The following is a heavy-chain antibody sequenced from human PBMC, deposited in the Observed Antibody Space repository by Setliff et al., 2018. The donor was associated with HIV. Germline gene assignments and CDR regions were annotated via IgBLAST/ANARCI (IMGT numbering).Heavy chain of an antibody. CDR2: IYYSGSP. V-gene: IGHV4-59*12. Sequence: PEETLSLTCTVSNGSISNYYWSWIRQPPGKGLQWIGYIYYSGSPNYNPSLKSRVSISVDTSKNQFSLKLSSVTAADTAVYYCARGVAAAGLWGQGTLVTVSS. CDR1: NGSISNYY. J-gene: IGHJ4*02. CDR3: ARGVAAAGL. D-gene: IGHD6-13*01.